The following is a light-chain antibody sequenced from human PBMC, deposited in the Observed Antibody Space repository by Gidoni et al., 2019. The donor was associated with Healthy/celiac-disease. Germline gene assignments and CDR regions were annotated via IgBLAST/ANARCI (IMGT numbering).Light chain of an antibody. J-gene: IGLJ2*01. CDR2: YDD. V-gene: IGLV1-36*01. CDR3: AAWDDSLNGLV. Sequence: QSVLTQPPSVSDALRQRVTISCSGSSSNIGNNAVNWYQQLPGKAPKLLIYYDDLLPSGVSDRFSGSKSGTSASLAISGLQSEDEADYYCAAWDDSLNGLVFGGGTKLTVL. CDR1: SSNIGNNA.